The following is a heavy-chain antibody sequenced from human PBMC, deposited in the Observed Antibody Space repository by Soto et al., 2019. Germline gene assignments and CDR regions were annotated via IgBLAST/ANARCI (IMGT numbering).Heavy chain of an antibody. V-gene: IGHV1-18*01. CDR3: ARDADLDTAMVKLLYPVFDY. CDR1: GLALTCNG. D-gene: IGHD5-18*01. J-gene: IGHJ4*02. Sequence: APVEPSSKASGLALTCNGIRWVRQAPGQGLEWMGWISAYNGNTNYAQKLQGRVTMTTDTSTSTAYMELRSLRSDDTAVYYCARDADLDTAMVKLLYPVFDYWGQGTLVTVSS. CDR2: ISAYNGNT.